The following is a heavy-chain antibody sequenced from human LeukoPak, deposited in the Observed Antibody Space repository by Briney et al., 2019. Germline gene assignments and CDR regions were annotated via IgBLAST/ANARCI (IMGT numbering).Heavy chain of an antibody. CDR2: IIPIFGTA. J-gene: IGHJ4*02. V-gene: IGHV1-69*13. Sequence: ASVKVSCKASGGTFSSYAISWVRQAPGQGLEWMGGIIPIFGTANYAQKFQGRVTITADESTSTAYMELNSLRAEDTAVYYCARYDGGSGPFDYWGQGTLVTVSS. D-gene: IGHD3-10*01. CDR3: ARYDGGSGPFDY. CDR1: GGTFSSYA.